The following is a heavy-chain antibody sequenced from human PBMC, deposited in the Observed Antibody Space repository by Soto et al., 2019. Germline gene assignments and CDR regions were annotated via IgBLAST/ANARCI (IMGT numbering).Heavy chain of an antibody. CDR3: ARDGYGDYPLDY. D-gene: IGHD4-17*01. CDR1: GYTFSNYG. J-gene: IGHJ4*02. V-gene: IGHV1-18*04. Sequence: QVQLVQSGAEVKKPGASVKVSCKSSGYTFSNYGISWVRLAPGQGLEWMGWISPHNDNTHYAQKFQGRVTVTTDTSTSTAYMELRSLTSDDTAVYFCARDGYGDYPLDYWGQGTPVTVSS. CDR2: ISPHNDNT.